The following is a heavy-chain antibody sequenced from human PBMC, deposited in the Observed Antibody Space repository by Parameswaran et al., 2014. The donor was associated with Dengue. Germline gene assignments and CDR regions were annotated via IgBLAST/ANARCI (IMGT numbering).Heavy chain of an antibody. CDR1: GGSVSSGSYY. V-gene: IGHV4-61*01. CDR2: IYYSGST. D-gene: IGHD5-18*01. CDR3: ARVRIQLWFSLDY. Sequence: SETLSLTCTVSGGSVSSGSYYWSWIRQPPGKGLEWIGYIYYSGSTNYNPSLKSRVTISVDTSKNQFSLKLSSVTAADTAVYYCARVRIQLWFSLDYWGQGTLVTVSS. J-gene: IGHJ4*02.